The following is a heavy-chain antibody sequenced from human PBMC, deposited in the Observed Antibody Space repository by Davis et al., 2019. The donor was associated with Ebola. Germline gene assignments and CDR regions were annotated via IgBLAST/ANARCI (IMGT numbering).Heavy chain of an antibody. CDR3: ARNGRFRNWFDP. CDR2: IIPIFGTA. CDR1: GGTFSSYA. D-gene: IGHD1-1*01. V-gene: IGHV1-69*13. J-gene: IGHJ5*02. Sequence: SVKVSCKASGGTFSSYAISWVRQAPGQGLEWMGGIIPIFGTANYAQKFQGRVTITADESTSTAYMELSSLRSEDTAVYYCARNGRFRNWFDPWGQGTLVTVSS.